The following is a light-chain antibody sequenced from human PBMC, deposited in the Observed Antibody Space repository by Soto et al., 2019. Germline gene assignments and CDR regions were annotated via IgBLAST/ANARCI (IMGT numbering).Light chain of an antibody. Sequence: QAVVTQPPSVSAAPGQKVTISCSGSTSNIGNNFVSWYQQLPGTAPKLLIYDNNKRPSGVPDRFSGSKSGTSATLAITGLQTGDEANYYCGTWDSLSAGRDVVFGGGTKLTVL. CDR1: TSNIGNNF. CDR2: DNN. CDR3: GTWDSLSAGRDVV. V-gene: IGLV1-51*01. J-gene: IGLJ2*01.